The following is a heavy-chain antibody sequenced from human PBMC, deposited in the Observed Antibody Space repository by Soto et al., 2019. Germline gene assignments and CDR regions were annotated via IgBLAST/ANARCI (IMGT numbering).Heavy chain of an antibody. CDR3: AKDLYYPSGWSRKTYYYYYGMDV. V-gene: IGHV3-43*01. Sequence: GGSLRLSCAASGFTFDDYTMHWVRQAPGKDLEWVSLISWDGGSTYYADSVKGRFTISRDNSKNSLYLQMNSLRTEDTALYYCAKDLYYPSGWSRKTYYYYYGMDVWGQGTTVTVSS. D-gene: IGHD6-19*01. CDR1: GFTFDDYT. J-gene: IGHJ6*02. CDR2: ISWDGGST.